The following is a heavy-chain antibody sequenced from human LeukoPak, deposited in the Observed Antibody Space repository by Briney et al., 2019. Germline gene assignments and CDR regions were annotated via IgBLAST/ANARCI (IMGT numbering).Heavy chain of an antibody. V-gene: IGHV3-30-3*01. J-gene: IGHJ4*02. D-gene: IGHD6-13*01. Sequence: GGSLRLSCAASGFTFSSYAMHWVRQAPGKGLEWVAVISYDGSNKYYADSVKGRFTISRDNSKNTLYLQMNSLRAEDTAVYYCARDRWGAGTDPMDYWGQGTLVTVSS. CDR1: GFTFSSYA. CDR2: ISYDGSNK. CDR3: ARDRWGAGTDPMDY.